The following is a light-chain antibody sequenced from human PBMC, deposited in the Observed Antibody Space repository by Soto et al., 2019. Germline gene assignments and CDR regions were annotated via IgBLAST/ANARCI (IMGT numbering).Light chain of an antibody. CDR2: GAS. V-gene: IGKV3-15*01. CDR3: QQYNSWPPLT. J-gene: IGKJ4*01. CDR1: QNVNSN. Sequence: EVVMTQSPVTLSVSPGERATLSCRASQNVNSNLAWYRQKPGQAPRLLIYGASTRATGIPARFSGSGSGTEFTLTISSLQSEDFAIYYCQQYNSWPPLTFGGGTKVEI.